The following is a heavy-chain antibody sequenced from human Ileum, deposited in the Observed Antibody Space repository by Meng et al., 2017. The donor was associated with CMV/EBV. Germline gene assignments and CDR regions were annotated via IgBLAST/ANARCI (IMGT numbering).Heavy chain of an antibody. Sequence: GGSLRLSCAASGFTFSGHWMHWVRQAPGKGLVWVSRIDIDGSPTSYADSVEGRFTISRDNAKNTLYLQMNSLRAEDTAVYYCARSVYHTSDLFDLWGQGTLVTVSS. D-gene: IGHD5/OR15-5a*01. CDR2: IDIDGSPT. CDR1: GFTFSGHW. J-gene: IGHJ4*02. V-gene: IGHV3-74*01. CDR3: ARSVYHTSDLFDL.